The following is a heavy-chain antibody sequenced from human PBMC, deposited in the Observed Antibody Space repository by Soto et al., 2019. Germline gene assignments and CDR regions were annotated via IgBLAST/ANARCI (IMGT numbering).Heavy chain of an antibody. J-gene: IGHJ5*02. Sequence: TLSLTCAVYGGSFSGYYWSWIRQPPGKGLEWIGEINHSGSTNYNPSLKSRVTISVDTSKNQFSLKLSSVTAADTAVYYCARVYRLGWLNPWGQGTLVTVSS. D-gene: IGHD3-22*01. CDR3: ARVYRLGWLNP. CDR2: INHSGST. V-gene: IGHV4-34*01. CDR1: GGSFSGYY.